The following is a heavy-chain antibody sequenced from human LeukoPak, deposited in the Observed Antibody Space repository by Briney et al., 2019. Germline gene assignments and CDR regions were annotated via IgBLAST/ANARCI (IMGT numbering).Heavy chain of an antibody. V-gene: IGHV3-33*06. J-gene: IGHJ6*03. CDR1: GFTFSTYG. D-gene: IGHD2-2*02. CDR2: IWYDGSKK. Sequence: GGSLRLSCVASGFTFSTYGMHWVRQAPGKGLEWVAVIWYDGSKKFYAESVKGRFTISRDNSNYMLFLHMNSLRAEDTAIYYCAKQPYNYYYLDVWGKGTTVTVSS. CDR3: AKQPYNYYYLDV.